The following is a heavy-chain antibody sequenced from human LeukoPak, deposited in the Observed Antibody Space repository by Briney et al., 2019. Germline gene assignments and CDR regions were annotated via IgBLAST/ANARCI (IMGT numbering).Heavy chain of an antibody. D-gene: IGHD3-10*01. CDR2: IYTSGST. Sequence: SETLSLTCTVSGGSISTFYWSWIRQPAGKGLEWIGRIYTSGSTNYNPSLKSRVTISVDTSKNQFSLKLSSVTAADTAVYYCARAPVQGSGSYVNDAFDIWGQGTMVTVSS. CDR3: ARAPVQGSGSYVNDAFDI. V-gene: IGHV4-4*07. J-gene: IGHJ3*02. CDR1: GGSISTFY.